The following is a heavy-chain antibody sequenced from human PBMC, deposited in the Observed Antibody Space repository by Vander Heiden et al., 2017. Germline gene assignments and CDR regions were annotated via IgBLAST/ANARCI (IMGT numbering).Heavy chain of an antibody. CDR1: GGSISSYY. Sequence: LRLQSSGPGLFKRSDTLTLTFTVPGGSISSYYSSWIRLPPGKGLEWIGYIYYSGSTNYNPSLKSRVTISVDTSKNQFSMKLSSVTDADTAVYYCARWPASPAEYFQHWGQGTLVTVSS. J-gene: IGHJ1*01. CDR3: ARWPASPAEYFQH. V-gene: IGHV4-59*01. CDR2: IYYSGST.